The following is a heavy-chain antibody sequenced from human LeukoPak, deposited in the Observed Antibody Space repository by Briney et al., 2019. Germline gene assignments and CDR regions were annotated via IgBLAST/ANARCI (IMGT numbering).Heavy chain of an antibody. Sequence: PGGSLRLSCGASGFTFSSHGMNWVRQAPGKGLEWVSGISPSGGITYYTDSVKGRFTISRDNSKNTLYLQMNSLRAEDTAVYYCAKSGYNRFDYWGQGTLVTVSS. J-gene: IGHJ4*02. CDR3: AKSGYNRFDY. CDR2: ISPSGGIT. D-gene: IGHD5-24*01. CDR1: GFTFSSHG. V-gene: IGHV3-23*01.